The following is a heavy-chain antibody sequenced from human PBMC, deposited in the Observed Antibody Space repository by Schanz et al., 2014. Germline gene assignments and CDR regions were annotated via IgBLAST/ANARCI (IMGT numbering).Heavy chain of an antibody. CDR2: IWYDGNKK. V-gene: IGHV3-33*01. D-gene: IGHD6-19*01. Sequence: QVYLVQSGGGVVQPGRSLRLSCAASGFIFSTFGMQWVRQAPGKGLEWVAVIWYDGNKKYYADSVKGRFPVSRDNSKNTVDLQMDSLRADDTAVYYCARYNSGHSDYWGQGTLVTVSS. CDR1: GFIFSTFG. CDR3: ARYNSGHSDY. J-gene: IGHJ4*02.